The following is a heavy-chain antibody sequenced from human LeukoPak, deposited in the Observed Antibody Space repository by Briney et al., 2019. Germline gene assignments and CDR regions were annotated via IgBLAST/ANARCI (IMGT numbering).Heavy chain of an antibody. D-gene: IGHD3-10*01. CDR3: ARREVEMRASASGNWLGP. CDR2: ISYSGTT. Sequence: PSKTLSLTCTVSGGSISSSYWNWVRQPPGKGLEWIGRISYSGTTNYNPSLRSRVTISSDTSKNQFSLKLTSVTAADTAVYYCARREVEMRASASGNWLGPWGQGTLVTVSS. J-gene: IGHJ5*02. CDR1: GGSISSSY. V-gene: IGHV4-59*08.